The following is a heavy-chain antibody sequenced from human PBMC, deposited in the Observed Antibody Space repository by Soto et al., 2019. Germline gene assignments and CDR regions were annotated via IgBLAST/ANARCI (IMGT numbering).Heavy chain of an antibody. J-gene: IGHJ4*02. CDR3: AKEAPRGSFGLPNY. V-gene: IGHV3-30*04. CDR2: ISYDGSNK. Sequence: GGSMRLSSAASGFNFSSYAVHWVRQDPGKGLEWVAVISYDGSNKYYADSVKGRFTISRDNSKNTLYLQMNSLRAEDTAVYYCAKEAPRGSFGLPNYWGQGTLVTVSS. D-gene: IGHD3-10*01. CDR1: GFNFSSYA.